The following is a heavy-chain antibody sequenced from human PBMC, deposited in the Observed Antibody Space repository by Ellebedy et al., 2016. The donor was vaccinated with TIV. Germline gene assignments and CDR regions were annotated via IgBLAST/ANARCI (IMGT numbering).Heavy chain of an antibody. Sequence: SVKVSXXASGGTFSSYAISWVRQAPGQGLEWMGGIIPIFGTANYAQKFQGRVTITADESTSTAYMELSSLRSEDTAVYYCARQVTAMTRDYYYYYGMDVWGQGTTVTVSS. CDR1: GGTFSSYA. J-gene: IGHJ6*02. V-gene: IGHV1-69*13. D-gene: IGHD5-18*01. CDR2: IIPIFGTA. CDR3: ARQVTAMTRDYYYYYGMDV.